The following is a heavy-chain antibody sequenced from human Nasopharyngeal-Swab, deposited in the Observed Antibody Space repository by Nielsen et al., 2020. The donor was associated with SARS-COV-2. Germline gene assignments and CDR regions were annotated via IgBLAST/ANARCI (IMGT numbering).Heavy chain of an antibody. J-gene: IGHJ4*02. CDR1: GFTFSNAW. D-gene: IGHD4-23*01. CDR3: ARDTENSLWY. Sequence: GESLKISCAASGFTFSNAWMYWVRQAPGKGLEFVAVIWNDGSNEYYADSVKGRFTISRDNSKNTLYLQMNSLRAEDTALYYCARDTENSLWYWGQGTLVTVSS. V-gene: IGHV3-33*08. CDR2: IWNDGSNE.